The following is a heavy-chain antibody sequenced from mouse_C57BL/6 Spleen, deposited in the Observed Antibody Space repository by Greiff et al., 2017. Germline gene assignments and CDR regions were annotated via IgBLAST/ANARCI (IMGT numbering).Heavy chain of an antibody. CDR2: IYPRDGSN. D-gene: IGHD2-4*01. V-gene: IGHV1-85*01. CDR3: ARGGLRRHFDY. Sequence: QVQLQQSGPELVKPGASVKLSCKASGYTFTSYDINWVKQRPGQGLEWIGWIYPRDGSNKYNEKFKGKATLTVDTSSSTAYMELHSLTSEDSAVYFCARGGLRRHFDYWGQGTTLTVSS. J-gene: IGHJ2*01. CDR1: GYTFTSYD.